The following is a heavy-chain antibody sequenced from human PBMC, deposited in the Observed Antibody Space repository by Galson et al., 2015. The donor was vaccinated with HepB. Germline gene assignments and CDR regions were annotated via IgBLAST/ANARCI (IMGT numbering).Heavy chain of an antibody. D-gene: IGHD3-10*01. CDR2: AYHSGGT. V-gene: IGHV4-4*02. J-gene: IGHJ4*02. Sequence: SWVRQPPGEGLGWIGEAYHSGGTNYRPSLKSRVTISVDKSKNQFSLKLTSVTAADTAVYYCARAKEGRGYFDYWGQGTLVTVSS. CDR3: ARAKEGRGYFDY.